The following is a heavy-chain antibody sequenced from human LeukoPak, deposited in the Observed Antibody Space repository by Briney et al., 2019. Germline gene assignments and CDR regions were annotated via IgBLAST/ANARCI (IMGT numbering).Heavy chain of an antibody. CDR1: GFTFSSYA. CDR2: ISYDGSNK. V-gene: IGHV3-30-3*02. CDR3: AKPEELYSNYGFDY. Sequence: GGSLRLSCAASGFTFSSYAMNWVRQAPGKGLEWVVVISYDGSNKYYADSVKGRFTISRDNSKNTLYLQMNSLRAEDTAVYYCAKPEELYSNYGFDYWGQGTLVTVSS. D-gene: IGHD4-11*01. J-gene: IGHJ4*02.